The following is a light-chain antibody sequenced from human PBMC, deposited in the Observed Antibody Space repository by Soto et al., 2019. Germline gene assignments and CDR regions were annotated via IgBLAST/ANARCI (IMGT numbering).Light chain of an antibody. Sequence: QSALTQPPSLSGTPGQRVTISCSGSNSNIGRYSVNWYQHFPGTAPKILIYSDDXXXXXXXXRFSGSKSGTSASLAISGLXXXXXXXXYCAAWDDNLNGPLFGGGTQLTVL. CDR1: NSNIGRYS. J-gene: IGLJ3*02. V-gene: IGLV1-44*01. CDR3: AAWDDNLNGPL. CDR2: SDD.